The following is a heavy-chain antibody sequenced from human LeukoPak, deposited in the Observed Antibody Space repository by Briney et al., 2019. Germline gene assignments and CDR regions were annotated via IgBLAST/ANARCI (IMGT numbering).Heavy chain of an antibody. CDR1: GYTFTDYY. J-gene: IGHJ4*02. V-gene: IGHV1-2*02. Sequence: ASVKVSCKASGYTFTDYYIHWVRQPPGQGPEWMGWIDPNSGDTNYAKKFQGRVTMTRDTSISTAYTELSSLTSDDTAVYYCATRRVVAAVMAPFDYWGQGTLVTVSS. D-gene: IGHD2-2*01. CDR3: ATRRVVAAVMAPFDY. CDR2: IDPNSGDT.